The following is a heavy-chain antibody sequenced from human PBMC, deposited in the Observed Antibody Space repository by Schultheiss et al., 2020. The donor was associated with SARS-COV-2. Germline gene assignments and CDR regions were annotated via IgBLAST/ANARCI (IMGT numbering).Heavy chain of an antibody. D-gene: IGHD3-3*01. V-gene: IGHV3-15*07. CDR2: IKSKTDGGTT. CDR3: TTVSPESDFWSGYFTQTGYYYYYMDV. J-gene: IGHJ6*03. CDR1: GFTFSNAW. Sequence: GGSLRLSCAASGFTFSNAWMNWVRQAPGKGLEWVGRIKSKTDGGTTDYAAPVKGRFTISRDDSKNTLYLQMNSLKTEDTAVYYCTTVSPESDFWSGYFTQTGYYYYYMDVWGKGTTVTGSS.